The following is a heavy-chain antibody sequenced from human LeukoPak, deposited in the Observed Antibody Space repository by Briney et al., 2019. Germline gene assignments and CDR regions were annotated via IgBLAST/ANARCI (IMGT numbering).Heavy chain of an antibody. D-gene: IGHD3-10*01. CDR2: ISGSGDRT. J-gene: IGHJ4*02. CDR3: AKLFGDSGGYY. Sequence: PGESLTLSCAASGFTFSTYAMSWVRQAPGKGLEWVSVISGSGDRTYYPDSVKGRFTISRDNSKNTLYLQMNSLRAEDTAVYYCAKLFGDSGGYYWGQGTLVTVSS. CDR1: GFTFSTYA. V-gene: IGHV3-23*01.